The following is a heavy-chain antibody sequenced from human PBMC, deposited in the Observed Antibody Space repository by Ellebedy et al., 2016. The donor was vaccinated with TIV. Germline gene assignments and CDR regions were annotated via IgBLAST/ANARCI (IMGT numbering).Heavy chain of an antibody. V-gene: IGHV5-51*01. J-gene: IGHJ4*02. Sequence: GGSLRLXXTGSGSSFTSYWIGWVRQLPGKGLEWMGIIYPGDSDTRYSPSFKGQVTISAGKSISTAYLQRSSLKASDTAMYYCARHGDFWGYYGSGSYSDYWGQGTLVTVSS. CDR1: GSSFTSYW. CDR3: ARHGDFWGYYGSGSYSDY. CDR2: IYPGDSDT. D-gene: IGHD3-10*01.